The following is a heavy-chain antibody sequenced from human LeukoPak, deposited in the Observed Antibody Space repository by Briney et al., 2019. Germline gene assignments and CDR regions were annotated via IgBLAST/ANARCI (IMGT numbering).Heavy chain of an antibody. V-gene: IGHV4-34*01. CDR3: ARLRRYCSSTSCPKTLDV. CDR1: GGSFSAYY. Sequence: SETLSLTCAVNGGSFSAYYWNWIRQPPGKGLEWIGEINHGGTTNYNPSLKSRLSISVDTSQNQFSLKLSSVTAADTAVYYCARLRRYCSSTSCPKTLDVWGKGTTVTVSS. J-gene: IGHJ6*04. CDR2: INHGGTT. D-gene: IGHD2-2*01.